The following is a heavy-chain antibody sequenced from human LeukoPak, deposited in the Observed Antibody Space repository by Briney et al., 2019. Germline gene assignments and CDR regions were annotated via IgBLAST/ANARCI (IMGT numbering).Heavy chain of an antibody. CDR1: GFTFSSYS. CDR2: ISSSSSYI. V-gene: IGHV3-21*01. Sequence: GGSLRLSYAPSGFTFSSYSMNWVRQAPGKGLEWVSSISSSSSYIYYADSVKGRFTISRDNAKNSLYLQMNSLRAEDTAVYYCARVGSDKYYFDYWGQGTLVTVSS. CDR3: ARVGSDKYYFDY. J-gene: IGHJ4*02. D-gene: IGHD6-19*01.